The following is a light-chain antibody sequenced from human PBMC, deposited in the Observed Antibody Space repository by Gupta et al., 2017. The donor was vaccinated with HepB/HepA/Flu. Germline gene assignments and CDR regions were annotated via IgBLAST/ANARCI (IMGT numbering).Light chain of an antibody. CDR3: VLYMGSGIWV. Sequence: QTVVTQEPSFSVSPGGTVTLTCRLSSGSVSTSYYPSWYQQTPGQPPRTLIYSTNTRSSGVPDRFSGSILGNKAALTITGPQADDESDYYCVLYMGSGIWVFGGGTKLTVL. J-gene: IGLJ3*02. V-gene: IGLV8-61*01. CDR2: STN. CDR1: SGSVSTSYY.